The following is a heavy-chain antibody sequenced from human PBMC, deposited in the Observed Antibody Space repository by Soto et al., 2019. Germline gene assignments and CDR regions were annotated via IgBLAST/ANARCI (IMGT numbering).Heavy chain of an antibody. Sequence: QVQLVQSGSEVKKPGSSVKVSCKASGGSFSSNPISWVRQAPGQGLEWMAGISPIFATAHYAQKFQGRVTITADESTSTAYMELTSLRSEDTAVYFCARGGRGYSSAPRYYFDYWGQGTLVTVSS. J-gene: IGHJ4*02. CDR2: ISPIFATA. CDR1: GGSFSSNP. CDR3: ARGGRGYSSAPRYYFDY. D-gene: IGHD5-18*01. V-gene: IGHV1-69*01.